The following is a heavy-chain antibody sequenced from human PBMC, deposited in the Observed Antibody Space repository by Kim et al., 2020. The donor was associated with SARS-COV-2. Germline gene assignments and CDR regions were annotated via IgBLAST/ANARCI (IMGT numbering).Heavy chain of an antibody. Sequence: MYYADSVGGRFIISRDNARDSLYLQMNSLRAEDTAVYYCARRRRADAFDIWGLGTMVTVSS. V-gene: IGHV3-11*04. J-gene: IGHJ3*02. CDR3: ARRRRADAFDI. CDR2: M.